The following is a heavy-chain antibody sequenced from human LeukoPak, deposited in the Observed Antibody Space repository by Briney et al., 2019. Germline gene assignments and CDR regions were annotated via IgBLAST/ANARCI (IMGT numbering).Heavy chain of an antibody. CDR1: GLTFSSYA. CDR3: AKATLAVAGRYYFDY. CDR2: ISGSGSST. Sequence: GGSLRLSCAASGLTFSSYAVCWVRQAPGEGLEWVSAISGSGSSTFYADSVKGRFTISRDNSKNTLYLQMNSLRAEDTAVYYCAKATLAVAGRYYFDYWGQGTLVTVSS. J-gene: IGHJ4*02. V-gene: IGHV3-23*01. D-gene: IGHD6-19*01.